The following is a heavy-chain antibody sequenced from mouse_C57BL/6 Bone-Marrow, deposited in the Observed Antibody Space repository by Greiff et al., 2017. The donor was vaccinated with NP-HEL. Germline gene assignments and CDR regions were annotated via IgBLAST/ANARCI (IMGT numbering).Heavy chain of an antibody. Sequence: VQLQQSGPELVKPGASVKISCKASGYAFSSSWMNWVKQRPGKGLEWIGRSYPGDGDTNYNGKFKGKATLTADKSSSTAYMQLSSLTSEDSAVYFCAREGFYYYGSSSFAYWGQGTLVTVSA. V-gene: IGHV1-82*01. CDR1: GYAFSSSW. CDR3: AREGFYYYGSSSFAY. CDR2: SYPGDGDT. D-gene: IGHD1-1*01. J-gene: IGHJ3*01.